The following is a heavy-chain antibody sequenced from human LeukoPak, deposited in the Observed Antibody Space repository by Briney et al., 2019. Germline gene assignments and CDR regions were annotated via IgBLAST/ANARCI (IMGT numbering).Heavy chain of an antibody. D-gene: IGHD3-3*01. CDR3: ARGGITYYDFWSGYNHYYGMDV. Sequence: ASVKVSCKASGYTFTSYDINWVRQATGQGLEWMGWMNPNSGNTGYAQKFQGRVTMTRNTSISTAYMELSSLRSEDTAVYYCARGGITYYDFWSGYNHYYGMDVWGQGTTVTVSS. J-gene: IGHJ6*02. CDR1: GYTFTSYD. CDR2: MNPNSGNT. V-gene: IGHV1-8*01.